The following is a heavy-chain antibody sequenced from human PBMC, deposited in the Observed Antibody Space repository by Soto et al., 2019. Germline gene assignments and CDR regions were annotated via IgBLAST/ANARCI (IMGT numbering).Heavy chain of an antibody. CDR2: INPSGGST. D-gene: IGHD2-15*01. J-gene: IGHJ6*03. CDR3: ARDLVCSGGSCYSGVYYYYYMDV. Sequence: GASVKVSCKASGYTFTIYYMHWVRQAPGQGLEWMGIINPSGGSTSYAQKFQGRVTMTRDTSTSTVYMELSSLRSEDAAVYYCARDLVCSGGSCYSGVYYYYYMDVWGKGTTVTVSS. V-gene: IGHV1-46*03. CDR1: GYTFTIYY.